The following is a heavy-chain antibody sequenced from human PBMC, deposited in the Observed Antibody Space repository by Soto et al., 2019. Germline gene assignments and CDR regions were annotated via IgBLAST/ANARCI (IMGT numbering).Heavy chain of an antibody. D-gene: IGHD2-2*01. CDR1: GGSFSSYA. V-gene: IGHV1-69*01. CDR3: ARGPAFPPFFDY. J-gene: IGHJ4*02. CDR2: IIPVFGTA. Sequence: QVLLVQSGAEVKKSGSSVKVSCKASGGSFSSYAISWVRQAPGQGLEWMGGIIPVFGTANYAQKFQGRVTITADESTSTVYMELSSLRPEDTATYYCARGPAFPPFFDYWGQGTLVTVSS.